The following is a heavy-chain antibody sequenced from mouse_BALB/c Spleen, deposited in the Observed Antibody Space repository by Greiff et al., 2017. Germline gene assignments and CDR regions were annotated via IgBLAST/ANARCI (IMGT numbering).Heavy chain of an antibody. Sequence: GQLKESGAELVKPGASVKLSCTASGFNIKDTYMHWVKQRPEQGLEWIGRIDPANGNTKYDPKFQGKATITADTSSNTAYLQLSSLTSEDTAVYYCARRDGPPYFDYWGQGTTLTVSS. CDR2: IDPANGNT. CDR3: ARRDGPPYFDY. J-gene: IGHJ2*01. D-gene: IGHD2-3*01. V-gene: IGHV14-3*02. CDR1: GFNIKDTY.